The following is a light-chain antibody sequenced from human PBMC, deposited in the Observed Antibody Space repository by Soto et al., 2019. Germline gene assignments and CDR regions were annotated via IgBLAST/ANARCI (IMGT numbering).Light chain of an antibody. V-gene: IGLV1-40*01. CDR1: SSNIGAGYD. CDR2: GNS. Sequence: VLPQPPSVSGAPGQRVTISCTGSSSNIGAGYDVHWYQQLPGTAPKLLIYGNSNRPSGVPDRFSGSKSGTSASLAITGLQAEDEADYYCQSYDSSLSGYVFGTGTKVTVL. J-gene: IGLJ1*01. CDR3: QSYDSSLSGYV.